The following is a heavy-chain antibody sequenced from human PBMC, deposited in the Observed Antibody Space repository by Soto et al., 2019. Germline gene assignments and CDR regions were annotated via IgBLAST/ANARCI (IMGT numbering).Heavy chain of an antibody. V-gene: IGHV3-48*01. D-gene: IGHD3-3*01. Sequence: EVQLVESGGGLAQPGGSLRLSCTASGFTFDSYSMDWVRQAPGKGLEWVSYINSGGTSMFYADSEKGRFTISRDNGRNLLYLHLNNLRAEDTAVYYCARDFATSFDPWGQGALVTVSS. CDR1: GFTFDSYS. CDR2: INSGGTSM. J-gene: IGHJ5*02. CDR3: ARDFATSFDP.